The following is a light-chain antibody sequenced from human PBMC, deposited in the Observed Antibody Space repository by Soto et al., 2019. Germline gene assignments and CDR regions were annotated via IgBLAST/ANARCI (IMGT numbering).Light chain of an antibody. J-gene: IGKJ3*01. CDR3: QQFFT. V-gene: IGKV1-5*03. Sequence: DIQMTQSPSTLSASVGDRVTITCRASQSISSSLAWYQQKPGKAPKLLLYKASSLDSGVPSRFSGSGSGTEFTLTISSLQPDDFATYYCQQFFTSGPGTKVDIK. CDR2: KAS. CDR1: QSISSS.